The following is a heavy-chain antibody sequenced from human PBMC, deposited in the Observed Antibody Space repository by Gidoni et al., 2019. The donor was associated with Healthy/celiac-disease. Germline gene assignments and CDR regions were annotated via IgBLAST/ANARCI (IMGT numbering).Heavy chain of an antibody. J-gene: IGHJ5*02. CDR2: IYYSGST. D-gene: IGHD6-25*01. V-gene: IGHV4-59*08. CDR1: GGSISSYY. CDR3: ARRRHPTGWFDP. Sequence: QVQLQESGPGLVKPSETLSLTCTVSGGSISSYYWSWIRQPPGKGLEWIGYIYYSGSTNYNPSLKSRVTISVDTSKNQFSLKLSSVTAADTAVYYCARRRHPTGWFDPWGQGTLVTVSS.